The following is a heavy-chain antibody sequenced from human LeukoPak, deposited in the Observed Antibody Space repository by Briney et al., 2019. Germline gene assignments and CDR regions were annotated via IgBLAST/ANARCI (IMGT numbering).Heavy chain of an antibody. J-gene: IGHJ4*02. D-gene: IGHD3-10*01. CDR1: GFTFSSYG. Sequence: PGGSLRLSCAASGFTFSSYGMHWVRQAPGKGLEWVAIIWYDGSNEYYADSVKGRFAIARDNSKNTVYLQMNSLRVEDTAVYYCARGGSGSYLYYFDYWGQGTLVTVSS. CDR3: ARGGSGSYLYYFDY. CDR2: IWYDGSNE. V-gene: IGHV3-33*01.